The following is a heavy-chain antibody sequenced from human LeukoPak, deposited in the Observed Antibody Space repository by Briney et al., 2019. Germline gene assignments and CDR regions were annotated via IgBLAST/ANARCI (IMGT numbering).Heavy chain of an antibody. CDR1: GYTFTSYG. Sequence: ASVKVSCKASGYTFTSYGICWVRQAPGQGLEWMGWISAYSGNTNYAQKLQGRVTMTTDTSTSTAYMELRSLRSDDTSVYYCARDVVYYYGSGSYLGPRYYYYYYMDVWGKGTTVTISS. D-gene: IGHD3-10*01. CDR3: ARDVVYYYGSGSYLGPRYYYYYYMDV. J-gene: IGHJ6*03. CDR2: ISAYSGNT. V-gene: IGHV1-18*01.